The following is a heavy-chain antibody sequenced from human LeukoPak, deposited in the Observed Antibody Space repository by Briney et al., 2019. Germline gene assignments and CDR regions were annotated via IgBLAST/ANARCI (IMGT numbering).Heavy chain of an antibody. V-gene: IGHV4-31*03. J-gene: IGHJ4*02. CDR2: IYYSGST. CDR1: GGSISRGGYF. Sequence: PSQTLSLTCTVSGGSISRGGYFWTWIRQHPGKGLEWIGYIYYSGSTYYNPSLKSRVTISVDTSKNQFTLKLSSVTAADRAVYYCARGFSSYCDLWSGYPYYFDYWGQGTLVTVSS. CDR3: ARGFSSYCDLWSGYPYYFDY. D-gene: IGHD3-3*01.